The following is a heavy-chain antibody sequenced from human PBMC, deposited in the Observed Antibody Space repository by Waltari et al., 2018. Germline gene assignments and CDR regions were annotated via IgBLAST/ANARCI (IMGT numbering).Heavy chain of an antibody. CDR1: GGTFSSYA. Sequence: QVQLVQSGAEVKKPGSSVKVSCKASGGTFSSYAISWVRQAPGQGLEWMGGSMPSCGTANYAQKFQGRVTMTADESTSTAYMELSSLRSEDTAVYYCASRYCSGGSCSNGFDPWGQGTLVTVSS. CDR2: SMPSCGTA. D-gene: IGHD2-15*01. CDR3: ASRYCSGGSCSNGFDP. J-gene: IGHJ5*02. V-gene: IGHV1-69*13.